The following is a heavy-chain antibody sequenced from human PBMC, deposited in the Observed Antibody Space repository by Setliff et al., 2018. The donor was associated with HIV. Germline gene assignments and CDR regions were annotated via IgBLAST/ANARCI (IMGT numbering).Heavy chain of an antibody. V-gene: IGHV5-51*01. CDR3: SRASDPSHRMPPSNYYYYMDV. D-gene: IGHD2-2*01. CDR1: GNNFNKYW. CDR2: IFPHDSER. J-gene: IGHJ6*03. Sequence: GESLKISCKGSGNNFNKYWIGWVRQMPGKGLEWMGIIFPHDSERRYGPSFQGQVTISADTSISTAYLQWSSLKASDTAVYYCSRASDPSHRMPPSNYYYYMDVWGKGTTVTVSS.